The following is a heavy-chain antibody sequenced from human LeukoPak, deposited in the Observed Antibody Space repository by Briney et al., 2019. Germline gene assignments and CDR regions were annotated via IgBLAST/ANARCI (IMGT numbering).Heavy chain of an antibody. CDR3: ARTVVEYSSGWYYFDY. CDR1: GGSMNQYY. Sequence: SETLSLTCTVSGGSMNQYYWSWIRQPPGKGLEWIGYIYYSGNTNYNPSVKSRVTISVDTSKNRFSLKLSSVTAADTAVYYCARTVVEYSSGWYYFDYWGQGTLVTVSS. V-gene: IGHV4-59*08. D-gene: IGHD6-19*01. CDR2: IYYSGNT. J-gene: IGHJ4*02.